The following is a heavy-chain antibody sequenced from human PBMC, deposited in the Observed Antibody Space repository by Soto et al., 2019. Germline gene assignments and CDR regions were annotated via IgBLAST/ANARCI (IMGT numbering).Heavy chain of an antibody. CDR3: ARVDGAFDI. V-gene: IGHV4-30-2*03. J-gene: IGHJ3*02. CDR1: GGSISSGGYS. CDR2: IYHTGST. Sequence: SETLSLTCAVSGGSISSGGYSWSWIRQPPGKGLEWIGYIYHTGSTYYNPSLKSRVTISVDTSKNQFSLRLSSVTAADTAVYYCARVDGAFDIWGQGTMVTVSS.